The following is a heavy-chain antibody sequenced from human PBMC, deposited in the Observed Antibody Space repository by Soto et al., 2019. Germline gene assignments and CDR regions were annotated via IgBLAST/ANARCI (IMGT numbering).Heavy chain of an antibody. CDR1: GFTFSSYS. D-gene: IGHD6-13*01. CDR2: ISSSSSTI. Sequence: PGGSLRLSCAASGFTFSSYSMNWVRQAPGKGLEWVSYISSSSSTIYYADSVKGRFTISRDNAKNSLYLQMNSLRAEDTAVYYCARDPLAAAGAFDIWGQGTMVTVSS. J-gene: IGHJ3*02. V-gene: IGHV3-48*01. CDR3: ARDPLAAAGAFDI.